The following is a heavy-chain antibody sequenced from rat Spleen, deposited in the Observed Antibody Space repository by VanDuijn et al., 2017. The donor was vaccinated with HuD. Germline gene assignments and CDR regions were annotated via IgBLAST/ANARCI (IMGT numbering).Heavy chain of an antibody. V-gene: IGHV5-20*01. Sequence: EVQLVESGGGLVQPGRSLKLSCAASGFTFSNYYMAWVRQSPTKGLEWVASISNGGGKTYYRDSVQGRFTISRDNAKISLYLQMDSLRSEDTATYYCTTTTRGWGQGVMVTVSS. CDR3: TTTTRG. J-gene: IGHJ2*01. D-gene: IGHD1-4*01. CDR2: ISNGGGKT. CDR1: GFTFSNYY.